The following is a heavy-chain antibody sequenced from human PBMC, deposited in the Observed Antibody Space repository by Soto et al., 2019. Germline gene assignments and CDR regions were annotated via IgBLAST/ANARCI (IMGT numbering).Heavy chain of an antibody. CDR2: ISYSGST. CDR1: GDAMNDADYV. V-gene: IGHV4-30-4*01. J-gene: IGHJ4*02. CDR3: ARDRDHFYESSGRLDL. D-gene: IGHD3-22*01. Sequence: SETRSLTFSVSGDAMNDADYVGTWIRQPQGKGLQWIGYISYSGSTFYNPSLKTRLTMSVDTSMTHISVRLRCGPAADTAVTYCARDRDHFYESSGRLDLWGQGLLVTVSS.